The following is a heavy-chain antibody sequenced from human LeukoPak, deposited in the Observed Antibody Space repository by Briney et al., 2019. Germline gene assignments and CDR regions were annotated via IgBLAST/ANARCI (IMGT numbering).Heavy chain of an antibody. CDR3: ARDRRVAAAGTDY. V-gene: IGHV3-33*01. D-gene: IGHD6-13*01. CDR1: GFTFSSYG. J-gene: IGHJ4*02. CDR2: IWYDGSTK. Sequence: GGSLRLSCAASGFTFSSYGMHWVRQAPGKGLEWVAVIWYDGSTKYYADSVKGRFTIPRDNSKNTLYLQMNSLRAEDTAVYYCARDRRVAAAGTDYWGQGTLVTVSS.